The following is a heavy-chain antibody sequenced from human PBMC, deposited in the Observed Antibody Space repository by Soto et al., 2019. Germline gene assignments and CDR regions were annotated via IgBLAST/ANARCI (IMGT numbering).Heavy chain of an antibody. V-gene: IGHV3-7*05. D-gene: IGHD2-2*02. CDR1: GFTFSSYW. Sequence: PGGSLRLSCAASGFTFSSYWMCWVRQAPGKGLEWVANIKQDGSEKYYVDSVKGRFTISRDNAKNSLYLQMNSLRAEDTAVYYCARDAIQLLLVDYFDYWGQGTLVTVSS. CDR2: IKQDGSEK. CDR3: ARDAIQLLLVDYFDY. J-gene: IGHJ4*02.